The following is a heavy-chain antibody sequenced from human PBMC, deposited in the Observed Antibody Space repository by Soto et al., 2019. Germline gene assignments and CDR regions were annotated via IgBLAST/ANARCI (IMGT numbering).Heavy chain of an antibody. CDR2: INPSGGST. Sequence: QVQLVQSGAEVKKPGASVKVSCKASGYTFTSYYIHWVRQAPGQGLEWMGIINPSGGSTSYAQKFQGRVTMTRDTSTSTVYMELSSLRSEDTAVYYCARARGPNYYDSGFDPWGQGTLVTVSS. CDR1: GYTFTSYY. D-gene: IGHD3-22*01. J-gene: IGHJ5*02. CDR3: ARARGPNYYDSGFDP. V-gene: IGHV1-46*01.